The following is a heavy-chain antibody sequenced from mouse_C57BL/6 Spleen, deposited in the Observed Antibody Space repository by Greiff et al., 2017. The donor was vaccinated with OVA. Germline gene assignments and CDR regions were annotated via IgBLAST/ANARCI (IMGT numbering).Heavy chain of an antibody. J-gene: IGHJ2*01. V-gene: IGHV6-3*01. D-gene: IGHD2-3*01. CDR1: GFTFSNYW. CDR3: TGYDGYDY. Sequence: EVKLMESGGGLVQPGGSMKLSCVASGFTFSNYWMNWVRQSPEKGLEWVAQIRLKSDNYATHYAESVKGRFTISRDDSKSSVYLQMNNLRAEDTGIYYCTGYDGYDYWGQGTTLTVSS. CDR2: IRLKSDNYAT.